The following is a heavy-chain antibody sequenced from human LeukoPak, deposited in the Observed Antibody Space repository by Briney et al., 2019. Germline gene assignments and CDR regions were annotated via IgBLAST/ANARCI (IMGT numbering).Heavy chain of an antibody. D-gene: IGHD3-10*01. CDR2: VHYSGST. Sequence: PSETLSLTCTVSGGSISGYFWRWIRQPPGKGLEWIGYVHYSGSTNYNPSLNSRVTISVYTSKNQFSLRLMSVTAEDTAVYYCARYRITIVRGGKYYFDSWGQGTLVTVSS. CDR3: ARYRITIVRGGKYYFDS. CDR1: GGSISGYF. J-gene: IGHJ4*02. V-gene: IGHV4-59*08.